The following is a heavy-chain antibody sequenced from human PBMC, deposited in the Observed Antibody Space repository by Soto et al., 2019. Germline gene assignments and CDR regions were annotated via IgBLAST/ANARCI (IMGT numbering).Heavy chain of an antibody. Sequence: VQLVASGGGLVQPGGSLRVSCAASGFTVTNNYMSWVRQAPGKGLEWVSVIYSGGTTDYADSVKDRFTISRDNSRNTLYLQMNSLRGDDTAVYCCTRDRSSGWSEYWGQGPLVTVSS. CDR3: TRDRSSGWSEY. D-gene: IGHD6-19*01. V-gene: IGHV3-66*01. J-gene: IGHJ4*02. CDR1: GFTVTNNY. CDR2: IYSGGTT.